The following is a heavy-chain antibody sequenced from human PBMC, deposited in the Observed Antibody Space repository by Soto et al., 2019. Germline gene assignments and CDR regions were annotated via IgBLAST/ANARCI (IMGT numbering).Heavy chain of an antibody. CDR1: GYTFTSYY. J-gene: IGHJ6*02. CDR3: ARSITIFGVVTPYGMDV. V-gene: IGHV1-46*01. CDR2: INPSGGST. Sequence: QVQLVQSGAEVKKPGASVKVSCKASGYTFTSYYMHWVRQAPGQGLEWMGIINPSGGSTSYAQKFQGRVTMTRDTSTSTVYMELSSLRSEDTAVYYCARSITIFGVVTPYGMDVWGQGTTVTVSS. D-gene: IGHD3-3*01.